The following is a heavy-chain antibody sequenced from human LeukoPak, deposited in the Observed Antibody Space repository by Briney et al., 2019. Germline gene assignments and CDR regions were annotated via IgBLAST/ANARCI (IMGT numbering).Heavy chain of an antibody. CDR2: IYYSGST. D-gene: IGHD5-24*01. V-gene: IGHV4-39*07. Sequence: SETLSLTCTVSGGSISSSSYYWGWIRQPPGKGLEWIGSIYYSGSTYYNPSLKSRVTISVDTSKNQFSLKLSSVTAADTAMYYCAREKSQLRAYVFDIWGHGTMVTVSS. J-gene: IGHJ3*02. CDR3: AREKSQLRAYVFDI. CDR1: GGSISSSSYY.